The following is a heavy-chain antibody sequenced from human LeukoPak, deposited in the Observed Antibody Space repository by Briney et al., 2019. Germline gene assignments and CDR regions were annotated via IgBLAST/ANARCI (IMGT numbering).Heavy chain of an antibody. CDR1: GGSFSGYY. D-gene: IGHD3-22*01. J-gene: IGHJ5*02. V-gene: IGHV4-34*01. Sequence: SETLSFTCAVYGGSFSGYYWSWIRQPPGKGLEWIGEINHSGSTNYNPSLKSRVTISVDTSKNQFSLKLSSVTAADTAVYYCARVDDSSGYYQNWFDPWGQGTLVTVSS. CDR2: INHSGST. CDR3: ARVDDSSGYYQNWFDP.